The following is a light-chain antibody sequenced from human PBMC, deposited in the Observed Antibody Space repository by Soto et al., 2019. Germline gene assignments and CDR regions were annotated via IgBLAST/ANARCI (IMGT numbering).Light chain of an antibody. CDR1: SSDVGTYNY. Sequence: HSALTQPASVSGSPGQSITISCTRTSSDVGTYNYVSWYQHHPGKAPKLIIYEVSNRPSGVSNRFSGSKSGSTASLTISGLHAEAEADYHCTSYTRDTALVFGTGTKVTVL. J-gene: IGLJ1*01. V-gene: IGLV2-14*01. CDR3: TSYTRDTALV. CDR2: EVS.